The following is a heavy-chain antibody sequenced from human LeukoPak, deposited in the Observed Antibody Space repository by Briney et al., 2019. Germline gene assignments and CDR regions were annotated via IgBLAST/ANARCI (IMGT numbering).Heavy chain of an antibody. D-gene: IGHD1-26*01. CDR1: GYTLTELS. J-gene: IGHJ4*02. CDR3: ATYVIPSGSYRSRFDY. Sequence: ASVKVSCKVSGYTLTELSMHWVRQAPGKGLEWMGGFDPEDGETIYAQKFQGRVTMTEDTSTDTAYMELSSLRSEGTAVYYCATYVIPSGSYRSRFDYWGQGTLVTVSS. V-gene: IGHV1-24*01. CDR2: FDPEDGET.